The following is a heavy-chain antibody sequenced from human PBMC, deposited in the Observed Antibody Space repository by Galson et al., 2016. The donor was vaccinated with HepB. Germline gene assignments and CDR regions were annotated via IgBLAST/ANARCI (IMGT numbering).Heavy chain of an antibody. Sequence: SLRLSCAASGLNFSTNSMNWVRQAPGTGLEWVSYIGGTTTTIFYADSVKGRFTISRDNAKDSLYLQMNDLRVEDSAMYYCAREYAPAAGGGVAYCGQGTLVTVS. CDR3: AREYAPAAGGGVAY. CDR1: GLNFSTNS. V-gene: IGHV3-48*04. CDR2: IGGTTTTI. D-gene: IGHD6-13*01. J-gene: IGHJ4*02.